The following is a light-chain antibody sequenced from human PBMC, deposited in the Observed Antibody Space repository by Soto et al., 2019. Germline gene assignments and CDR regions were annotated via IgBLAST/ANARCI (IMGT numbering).Light chain of an antibody. CDR1: SSDVGAYNS. V-gene: IGLV2-14*01. Sequence: QSALTQPASVSGSLGQSITISCTGTSSDVGAYNSVSWYQQHPGKAPKLIIFEVFNRPSGASTRFSGSKSGNTASLTISGLQADDEADYYCSSYTASSTDVFGTATKVTVL. J-gene: IGLJ1*01. CDR3: SSYTASSTDV. CDR2: EVF.